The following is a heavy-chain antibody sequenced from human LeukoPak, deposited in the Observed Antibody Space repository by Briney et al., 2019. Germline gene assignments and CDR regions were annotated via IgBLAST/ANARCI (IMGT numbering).Heavy chain of an antibody. D-gene: IGHD6-13*01. J-gene: IGHJ3*02. CDR2: IYYSGST. CDR1: GGSISSYY. V-gene: IGHV4-59*01. CDR3: ARAAGGAFDI. Sequence: SETLSLTCTVSGGSISSYYWSWIRQPPGKGLERIGYIYYSGSTNYNPSLKSRVTISVDTSKNQFSLKLSSVTAADTAVYYCARAAGGAFDIWGQGTMVTVSS.